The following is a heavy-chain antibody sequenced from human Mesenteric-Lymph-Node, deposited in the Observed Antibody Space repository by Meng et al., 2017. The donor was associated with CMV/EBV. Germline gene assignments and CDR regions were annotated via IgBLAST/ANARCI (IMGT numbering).Heavy chain of an antibody. CDR3: ARDKFDFSTGYFGGPDH. D-gene: IGHD3/OR15-3a*01. Sequence: GESLKISCAASGFTFSSYEMNWVRQAPGKGLEWVSYISSSGSTIYYADSVKGRFTISRDNSKNTLYLQMNSLRPEDTALYYCARDKFDFSTGYFGGPDHWGQGTLVTVSS. CDR2: ISSSGSTI. J-gene: IGHJ4*02. CDR1: GFTFSSYE. V-gene: IGHV3-48*03.